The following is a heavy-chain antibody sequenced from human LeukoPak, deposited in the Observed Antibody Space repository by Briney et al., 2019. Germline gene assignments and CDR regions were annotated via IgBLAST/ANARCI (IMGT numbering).Heavy chain of an antibody. D-gene: IGHD6-19*01. CDR1: GFIFSTYW. CDR3: IIDFGSVAATNAFDI. CDR2: IFGHFTST. J-gene: IGHJ3*02. Sequence: AGGSLRHSCVASGFIFSTYWMQWVRQAAGKGLEWVSRIFGHFTSTVYPDSVKGRFPISRDNAKNTVYLQMNSLRVEDTAVYYCIIDFGSVAATNAFDIWGQGTMVTVSS. V-gene: IGHV3-74*01.